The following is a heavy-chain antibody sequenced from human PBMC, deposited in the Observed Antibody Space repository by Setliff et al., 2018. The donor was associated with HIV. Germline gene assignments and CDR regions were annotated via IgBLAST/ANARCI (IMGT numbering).Heavy chain of an antibody. V-gene: IGHV4-38-2*02. CDR1: GYSISSGYY. D-gene: IGHD4-4*01. Sequence: SETLSLTCAVSGYSISSGYYWGWIRQPPGKGLEWIGSIYHSGSTYYNPSLKNRVTISVDTSKNQFSLKLSSVTAADTAVYYCAREGTTVTLDYWGQGTLVTVSS. CDR2: IYHSGST. CDR3: AREGTTVTLDY. J-gene: IGHJ4*02.